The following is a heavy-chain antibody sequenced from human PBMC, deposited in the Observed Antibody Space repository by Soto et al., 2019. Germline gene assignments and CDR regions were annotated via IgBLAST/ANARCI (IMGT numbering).Heavy chain of an antibody. CDR3: AREEGSYNMGTFPFYYMDV. D-gene: IGHD3-10*01. V-gene: IGHV1-69*08. CDR2: IIPILGTG. J-gene: IGHJ6*03. Sequence: QVQLVQSGPEVKKSGSSVKVSCKLSGGTFTSETISWVRQAPGQGLEWMGRIIPILGTGNYAQKFQGRITITGDKSTNTGYMELSSLTSEDTAVYFGAREEGSYNMGTFPFYYMDVWGNGTTVTVSS. CDR1: GGTFTSET.